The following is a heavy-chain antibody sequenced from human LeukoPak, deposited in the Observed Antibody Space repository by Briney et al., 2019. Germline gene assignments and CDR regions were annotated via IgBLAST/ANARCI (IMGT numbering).Heavy chain of an antibody. CDR2: ISASGDRT. Sequence: PGGSLRLSCAASGFTFSNYAMTWVRQAPGKGLEWVSSISASGDRTYYTESVKGRFTVSRDNSKNTLYLQMNSLRAEDTAVYYCAKDYPQGSYDSSGYYGLFDYWGQGTLVTVSS. V-gene: IGHV3-23*01. J-gene: IGHJ4*02. D-gene: IGHD3-22*01. CDR1: GFTFSNYA. CDR3: AKDYPQGSYDSSGYYGLFDY.